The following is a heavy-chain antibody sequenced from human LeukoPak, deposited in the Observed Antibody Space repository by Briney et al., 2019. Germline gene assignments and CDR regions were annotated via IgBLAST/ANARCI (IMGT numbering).Heavy chain of an antibody. D-gene: IGHD6-19*01. V-gene: IGHV1-3*01. CDR3: ARVSDDSGWNFDY. CDR1: GYTFTSYA. Sequence: ASVKVSCKASGYTFTSYAIHWVRQAPGQRLEWMGWINAGYGNRKYSQKFQDRVTITRETSATTAYMELNSLTSEDTAVYYCARVSDDSGWNFDYWGQGTLVTVSS. J-gene: IGHJ4*02. CDR2: INAGYGNR.